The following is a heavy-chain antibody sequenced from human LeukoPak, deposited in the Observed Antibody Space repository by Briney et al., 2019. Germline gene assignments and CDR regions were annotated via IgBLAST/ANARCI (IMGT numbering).Heavy chain of an antibody. Sequence: DPSETLSLTCTVSGGSISSYYWSWIRQPPGKGLEWIGYIYYSGGTNYNPSLKSRVTISVDTSKNQFSLKLSSVTAADTAVYYCARGSLDYWGQGTLVTVSS. CDR1: GGSISSYY. CDR3: ARGSLDY. CDR2: IYYSGGT. V-gene: IGHV4-59*01. J-gene: IGHJ4*02.